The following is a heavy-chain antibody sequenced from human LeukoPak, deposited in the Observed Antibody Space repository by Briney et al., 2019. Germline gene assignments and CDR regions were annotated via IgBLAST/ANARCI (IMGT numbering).Heavy chain of an antibody. Sequence: PSETLSLTCNVSGGSIRGYYWSWIRQPPGKGLEWIGYIYSSGSTYYNPSLKSRVTISVDTSKNQFSLKLSSVTAADTAVYYCAGRSGLQGCYFAYLGQGTLVTVSS. CDR3: AGRSGLQGCYFAY. V-gene: IGHV4-59*12. J-gene: IGHJ4*02. D-gene: IGHD1-26*01. CDR2: IYSSGST. CDR1: GGSIRGYY.